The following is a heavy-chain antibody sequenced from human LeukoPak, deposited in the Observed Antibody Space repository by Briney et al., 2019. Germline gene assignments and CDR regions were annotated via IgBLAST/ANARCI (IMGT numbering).Heavy chain of an antibody. J-gene: IGHJ4*02. D-gene: IGHD2-15*01. V-gene: IGHV3-30*02. CDR1: GFTFSSYG. Sequence: GGSLRLSWAASGFTFSSYGMPWVRQAPGKGLEGVAFIRYDGSNKYYADSVKGRFTISRDNSKNTLYLQMNSLRAEDTAVYYCAKDPGGGEFAFDYWGQGTLVTVSS. CDR2: IRYDGSNK. CDR3: AKDPGGGEFAFDY.